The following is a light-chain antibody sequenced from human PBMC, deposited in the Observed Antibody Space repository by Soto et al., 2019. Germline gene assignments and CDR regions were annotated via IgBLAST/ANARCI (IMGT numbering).Light chain of an antibody. CDR1: QSVSTW. J-gene: IGKJ4*01. CDR2: KAS. CDR3: QQYDSYPLT. Sequence: DIQMTQSPSTLSASVGDRVTITCRASQSVSTWLAWYQQKPGKAPDLLIFKASRLQSGVTSRFSGSGSGTEFTLTISSLQPDDFAIYYCQQYDSYPLTFGGGTRVDIK. V-gene: IGKV1-5*03.